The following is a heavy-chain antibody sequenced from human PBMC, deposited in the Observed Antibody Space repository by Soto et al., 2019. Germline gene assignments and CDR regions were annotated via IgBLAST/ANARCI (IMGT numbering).Heavy chain of an antibody. CDR1: GFTFSGYG. CDR3: AKEGPITNWYFDY. D-gene: IGHD1-1*01. CDR2: ISYDGKVA. Sequence: QVQLVESGGAVFKPGRSLRLSFAASGFTFSGYGMHWFRQAPGKGLEWVTVISYDGKVAYYADSVKGRFTISRDNSKNTLYLQMNSLRTEDTAMYYCAKEGPITNWYFDYWGQGTLVTVSS. V-gene: IGHV3-30*18. J-gene: IGHJ4*02.